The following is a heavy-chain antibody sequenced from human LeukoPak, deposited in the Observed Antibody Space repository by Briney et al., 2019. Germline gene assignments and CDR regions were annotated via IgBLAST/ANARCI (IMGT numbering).Heavy chain of an antibody. CDR2: IYSGGST. J-gene: IGHJ5*02. CDR1: GFTFNTYA. Sequence: GGSLRLSCAASGFTFNTYAMSWVRQAPGKGLEWVSVIYSGGSTYYADSVKGRFTISRDNSKNTLYLQMNSLRAEDTAVYYCARDRRYSSGWYPGAFDPWGQGTLVTVSS. CDR3: ARDRRYSSGWYPGAFDP. D-gene: IGHD6-19*01. V-gene: IGHV3-53*01.